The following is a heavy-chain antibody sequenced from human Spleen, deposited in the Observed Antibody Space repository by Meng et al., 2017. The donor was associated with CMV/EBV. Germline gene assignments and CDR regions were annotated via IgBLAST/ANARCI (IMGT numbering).Heavy chain of an antibody. Sequence: GESLKISCAASGFTFSSYSMNWVRQAPGKGLEWVSSISSSSDYISYADSVKGRFTISRDNAKNSLYLQMDSLRAEDTAMYYCARDRYTNNKAFDLWGQGTLVTVSS. D-gene: IGHD2-2*02. J-gene: IGHJ4*02. CDR3: ARDRYTNNKAFDL. CDR1: GFTFSSYS. CDR2: ISSSSDYI. V-gene: IGHV3-21*04.